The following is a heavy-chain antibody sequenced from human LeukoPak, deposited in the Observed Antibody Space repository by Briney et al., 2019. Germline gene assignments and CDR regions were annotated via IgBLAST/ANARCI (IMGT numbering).Heavy chain of an antibody. CDR3: AVEGYCSGGACYTNWFDP. CDR2: ISSSGTTM. Sequence: GGSLRLSCAASGFTFSDYSMNWVRQAPGKGLDWVSYISSSGTTMYYADSVKGRFTISRDNAKNSLYLQMNSPRDEDTAVYYCAVEGYCSGGACYTNWFDPWGQGTLVTVSS. V-gene: IGHV3-48*02. J-gene: IGHJ5*02. CDR1: GFTFSDYS. D-gene: IGHD2-15*01.